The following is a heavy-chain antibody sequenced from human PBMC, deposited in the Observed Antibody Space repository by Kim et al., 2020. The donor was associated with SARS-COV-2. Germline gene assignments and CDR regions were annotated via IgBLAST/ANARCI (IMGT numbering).Heavy chain of an antibody. CDR3: ARLYGGSYGGLDY. V-gene: IGHV5-51*01. D-gene: IGHD1-26*01. J-gene: IGHJ4*02. Sequence: YTTSVHGQVTISADKSISPAYLQWSSLTASDTAMYYCARLYGGSYGGLDYWGQGTLVTVSS.